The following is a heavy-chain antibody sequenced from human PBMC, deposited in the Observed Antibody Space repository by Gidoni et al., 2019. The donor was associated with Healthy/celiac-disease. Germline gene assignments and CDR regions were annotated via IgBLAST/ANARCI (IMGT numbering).Heavy chain of an antibody. CDR1: GFPFGRYA. CDR3: AKVRGELAVAGREGYFDY. D-gene: IGHD6-19*01. V-gene: IGHV3-23*01. Sequence: EVQLLESGGGLVQPGGSLRLSCSAPGFPFGRYAMIWVRRAPGKGLEWVSAISGSGGSTYYADSVKGRFTISRDNSKNTLYLQMNSLRAEDTAVYYCAKVRGELAVAGREGYFDYWGQGTLVTVSS. J-gene: IGHJ4*02. CDR2: ISGSGGST.